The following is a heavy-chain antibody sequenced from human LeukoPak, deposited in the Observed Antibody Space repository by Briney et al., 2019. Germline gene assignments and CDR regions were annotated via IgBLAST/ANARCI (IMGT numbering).Heavy chain of an antibody. CDR3: AKRGGYYYDY. CDR1: GFTFSSYD. D-gene: IGHD2-15*01. CDR2: ISGSGGTT. V-gene: IGHV3-23*01. Sequence: GGSLRLSCAASGFTFSSYDMSWVRQAPGKGLEWVSAISGSGGTTYFADSVKGRFTISRDNSKNTVYMQMNSQRAEDTAVYYCAKRGGYYYDYWGQGTLVTVTS. J-gene: IGHJ4*02.